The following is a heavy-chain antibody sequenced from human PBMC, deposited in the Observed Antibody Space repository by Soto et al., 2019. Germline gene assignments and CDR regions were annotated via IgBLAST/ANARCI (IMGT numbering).Heavy chain of an antibody. V-gene: IGHV1-18*01. CDR2: ISAYNGNT. Sequence: ASVKVSCKASGYTFTSYGISWVRQAHGQGLEWMGWISAYNGNTNYAQKLQGRVTMTTDTSTSTAYVELRSLRSDDTAVYYCARVFCRGSSTSCYVSYYYYYYMDVWGKGTTVTVSS. D-gene: IGHD2-2*01. CDR3: ARVFCRGSSTSCYVSYYYYYYMDV. CDR1: GYTFTSYG. J-gene: IGHJ6*03.